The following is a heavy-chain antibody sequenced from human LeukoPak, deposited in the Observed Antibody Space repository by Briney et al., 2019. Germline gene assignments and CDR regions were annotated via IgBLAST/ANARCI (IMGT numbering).Heavy chain of an antibody. D-gene: IGHD4-23*01. V-gene: IGHV4-61*02. J-gene: IGHJ4*02. CDR2: IRTSGST. CDR3: ARGTGPRYGGRPDY. CDR1: GGSINSGDYF. Sequence: SGTLSLTCAVSGGSINSGDYFWIWIRQPAGKGLEWIGRIRTSGSTDYYPSLKTRVTISADTSKNQFSLKLSSVTAADTAVYYCARGTGPRYGGRPDYWGQGTLVTVSS.